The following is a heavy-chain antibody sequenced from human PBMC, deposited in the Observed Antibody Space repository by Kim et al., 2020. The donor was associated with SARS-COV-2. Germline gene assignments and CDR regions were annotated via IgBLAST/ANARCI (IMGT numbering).Heavy chain of an antibody. CDR3: ARDMIGYGGNSWFDS. J-gene: IGHJ5*01. CDR2: IYHTGGT. V-gene: IGHV4-31*03. Sequence: SETLSLTCSVTGDSLSSGGYFWSWIRRHPEKGLEWIGYIYHTGGTTYNPSLKSRVTMSVDTTKNRFSLKLNAVTAADTAIYYCARDMIGYGGNSWFDSWG. CDR1: GDSLSSGGYF. D-gene: IGHD4-17*01.